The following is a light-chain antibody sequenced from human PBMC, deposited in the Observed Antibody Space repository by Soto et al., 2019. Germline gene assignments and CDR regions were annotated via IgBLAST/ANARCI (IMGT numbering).Light chain of an antibody. CDR3: QHYNSYSGA. V-gene: IGKV1-5*03. Sequence: DIQMTQSPSSMSASVGGRVTITCRASQSISSYLNWYQQKPGKAPKLLIYKASTLKSGVPSRFSGSGSGTEFTLTISSLQPDDFATYYCQHYNSYSGAFGQGTKVDIK. CDR2: KAS. J-gene: IGKJ1*01. CDR1: QSISSY.